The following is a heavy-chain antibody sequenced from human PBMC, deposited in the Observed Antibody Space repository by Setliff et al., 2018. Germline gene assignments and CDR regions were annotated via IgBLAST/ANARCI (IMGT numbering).Heavy chain of an antibody. CDR2: ISNSGGVK. V-gene: IGHV3-48*03. CDR3: ARSPRPPTSLDYVDV. CDR1: GFTFSNYE. Sequence: PGGSLRLSCVASGFTFSNYEMNWVRQAPGKGLEWVSYISNSGGVKYYTDSVKGRFTIYRDMAENTLYLQMNSLRAEDTAVYFCARSPRPPTSLDYVDVWGDGTMVTVSS. J-gene: IGHJ6*03. D-gene: IGHD2-2*01.